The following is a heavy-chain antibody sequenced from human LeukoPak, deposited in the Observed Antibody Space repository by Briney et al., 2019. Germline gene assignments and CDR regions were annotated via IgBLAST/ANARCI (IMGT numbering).Heavy chain of an antibody. CDR1: GYTFTSYH. V-gene: IGHV1-69*05. J-gene: IGHJ6*03. D-gene: IGHD3-22*01. CDR2: IIPVFQTP. Sequence: SVKVSCKASGYTFTSYHITWVRQAPGQGLEWIGGIIPVFQTPNYAQNFRGRVTITTDESTRTAYMELGSLRSEDTAIYYCARDTTLSRVITTTTTYHYFYYIDVWGKGTTVTISS. CDR3: ARDTTLSRVITTTTTYHYFYYIDV.